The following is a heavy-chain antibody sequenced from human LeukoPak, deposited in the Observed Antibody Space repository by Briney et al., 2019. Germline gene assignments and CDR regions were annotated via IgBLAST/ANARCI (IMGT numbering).Heavy chain of an antibody. D-gene: IGHD2-21*02. CDR2: INHSGST. CDR3: ARGGIYCGSDCFIDY. CDR1: GESFSGYY. J-gene: IGHJ4*02. V-gene: IGHV4-34*01. Sequence: PSETLSLTRAVYGESFSGYYWSWLRQPPGKGLECIGEINHSGSTNYNPSLKSRVTISVDTSKNQFSLRLSSVTAADTAVYYCARGGIYCGSDCFIDYWGQGTLVTVSS.